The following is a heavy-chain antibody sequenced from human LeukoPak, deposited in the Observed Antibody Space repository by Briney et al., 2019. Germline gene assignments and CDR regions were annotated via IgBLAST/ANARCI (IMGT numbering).Heavy chain of an antibody. CDR3: ARRGIVTMVRGVCDY. Sequence: PSETLSLTCAVYGGSLSGYYWSWIRQPPGKGLEWIGEINHSGSTNYNPSLKSRVTISVDTSKNQFSLKLSSVTAADTAVYYCARRGIVTMVRGVCDYWGQGTLVTVSS. V-gene: IGHV4-34*01. CDR1: GGSLSGYY. D-gene: IGHD3-10*01. CDR2: INHSGST. J-gene: IGHJ4*02.